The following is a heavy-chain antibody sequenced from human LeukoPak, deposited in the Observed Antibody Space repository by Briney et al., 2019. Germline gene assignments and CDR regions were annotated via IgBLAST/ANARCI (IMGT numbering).Heavy chain of an antibody. CDR3: ARDRVGVRGGVLDP. CDR1: GGTFSSYA. J-gene: IGHJ5*02. CDR2: IIPIFGTA. D-gene: IGHD3-10*01. Sequence: SVKVSCKASGGTFSSYAISWVRQAPGQGLEWMGGIIPIFGTANYAQKFQGRVTVTTDESTSTAYMELSSLRSEDTAVYYCARDRVGVRGGVLDPWGQGTLVTVSS. V-gene: IGHV1-69*05.